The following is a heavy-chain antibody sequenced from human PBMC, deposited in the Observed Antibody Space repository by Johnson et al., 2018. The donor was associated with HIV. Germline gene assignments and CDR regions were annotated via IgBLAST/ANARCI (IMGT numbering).Heavy chain of an antibody. CDR1: GFTVSTNY. CDR3: ARAGRLGYCSGGSCYSPAFDI. Sequence: MLLVESGGGLVQPGGSLRLSCAASGFTVSTNYMSWVRQAPGKGLEWVSVIYSGGSTYYADSVKGRFTISRDNAKNSLYLQMNSLRAEDTAVYYCARAGRLGYCSGGSCYSPAFDIWGQGTMVTVS. CDR2: IYSGGST. J-gene: IGHJ3*02. D-gene: IGHD2-15*01. V-gene: IGHV3-66*01.